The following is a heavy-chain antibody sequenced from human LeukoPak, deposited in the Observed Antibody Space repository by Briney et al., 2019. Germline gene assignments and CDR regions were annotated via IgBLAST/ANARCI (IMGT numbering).Heavy chain of an antibody. CDR3: AKGADYYDSSGYYLDAFDI. Sequence: GRSLRLSCAASGFTFSSYGMHWVRQAPGKGLEWVAVISYDGTNKYYADSVKGRFTISRDNSKNTLYLQMNSLRAEDTAVHYCAKGADYYDSSGYYLDAFDIWGQGTMVTVSS. CDR2: ISYDGTNK. V-gene: IGHV3-30*18. D-gene: IGHD3-22*01. CDR1: GFTFSSYG. J-gene: IGHJ3*02.